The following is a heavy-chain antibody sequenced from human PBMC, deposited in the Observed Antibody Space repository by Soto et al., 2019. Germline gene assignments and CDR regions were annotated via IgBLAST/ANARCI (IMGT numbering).Heavy chain of an antibody. CDR1: GYTFTNHY. CDR3: ARDRISRRRISYGMDV. J-gene: IGHJ6*02. V-gene: IGHV1-46*01. Sequence: ASVKVSFRASGYTFTNHYIQWVRQAPGQGLEWMGRINATGGYTNYAQKFQGRLTMTTDTSTNTAYMELRSLTLDDTAVYYCARDRISRRRISYGMDVWGQGTTVTVSS. CDR2: INATGGYT. D-gene: IGHD3-3*02.